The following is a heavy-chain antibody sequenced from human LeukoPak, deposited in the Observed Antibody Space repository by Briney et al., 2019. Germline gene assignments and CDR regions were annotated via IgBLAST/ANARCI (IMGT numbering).Heavy chain of an antibody. J-gene: IGHJ4*02. V-gene: IGHV5-10-1*01. CDR3: ARRQGCSSTSCPPDY. CDR2: IDPSDSYS. D-gene: IGHD2-2*01. CDR1: GYSFPSYW. Sequence: GESLKISCQGSGYSFPSYWITWVRQMPGKGLEWMGRIDPSDSYSNYSPSFQGHVTLSADKSTSTAYLQWSSLKASDTAMYYCARRQGCSSTSCPPDYWGQGTLVTVSP.